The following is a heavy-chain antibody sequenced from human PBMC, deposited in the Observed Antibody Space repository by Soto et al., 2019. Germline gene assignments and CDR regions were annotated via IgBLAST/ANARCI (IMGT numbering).Heavy chain of an antibody. CDR3: ARGRFLEWLSRYYYYAMDV. V-gene: IGHV1-2*02. CDR1: GYTFTDYH. J-gene: IGHJ6*02. Sequence: ASVKVSCKPSGYTFTDYHIHWVRQAPGQGLEFMGWINANNGGAGSAQKFQGRVTITADESTSTAYMELSSLRSEDTAVYHCARGRFLEWLSRYYYYAMDVWGQGTTVTVSS. CDR2: INANNGGA. D-gene: IGHD3-3*01.